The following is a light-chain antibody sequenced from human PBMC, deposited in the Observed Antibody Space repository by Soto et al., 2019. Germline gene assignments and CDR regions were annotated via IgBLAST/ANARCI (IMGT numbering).Light chain of an antibody. J-gene: IGKJ1*01. CDR2: DAS. CDR1: QSVATN. CDR3: QQRSNWPRT. Sequence: EIVLTQSPATLSVSPGERATLSCRASQSVATNLAWYQQRPGQAPRLLIYDASTRAPGIPARFSGRGSGADFTLTISSLDPEDFAVYYCQQRSNWPRTFGQGTKVDIK. V-gene: IGKV3-11*01.